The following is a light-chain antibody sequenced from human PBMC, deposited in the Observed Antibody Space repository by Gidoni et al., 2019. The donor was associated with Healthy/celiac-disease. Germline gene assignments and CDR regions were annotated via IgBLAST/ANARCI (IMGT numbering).Light chain of an antibody. CDR3: QQRSNWPPVT. CDR1: QSVSSN. CDR2: DAS. J-gene: IGKJ5*01. V-gene: IGKV3-11*01. Sequence: EIVLPQSPATLSLSPGERATLSCRASQSVSSNLAWYQQKPGQAPRLLIYDASNRATSIPARCSGSGSGTDFTLTISSLEPEDFAVYYCQQRSNWPPVTFGQGTRLEIK.